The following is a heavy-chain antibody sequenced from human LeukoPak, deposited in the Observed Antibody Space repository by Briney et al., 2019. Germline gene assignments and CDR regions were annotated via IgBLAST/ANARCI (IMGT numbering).Heavy chain of an antibody. CDR1: GFTFSSYV. CDR3: ARDRGVYSRTLED. Sequence: GGSLRLSCAASGFTFSSYVMHWVRQAPGKGLEWVAVISYDGSNKYYVDSVKGRFTISRDNAKNSVYLQMNSLRAEDTAVYYCARDRGVYSRTLEDWGQGTLVTVSS. D-gene: IGHD6-13*01. CDR2: ISYDGSNK. J-gene: IGHJ4*02. V-gene: IGHV3-30*03.